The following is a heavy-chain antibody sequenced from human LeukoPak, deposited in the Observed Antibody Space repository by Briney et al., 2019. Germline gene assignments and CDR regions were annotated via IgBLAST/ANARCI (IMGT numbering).Heavy chain of an antibody. D-gene: IGHD3-22*01. V-gene: IGHV1-46*01. CDR3: ARDRAIGYDSSGYYVGY. Sequence: ASVKVSCKASGYTFTGHYMHWVRQAPGQGLEWMGIINPSGGSTSYAQKFQGSVTMTRDTSTSTVYMELSSLGSEDTAVYYCARDRAIGYDSSGYYVGYWGQGTLVTVSS. J-gene: IGHJ4*02. CDR2: INPSGGST. CDR1: GYTFTGHY.